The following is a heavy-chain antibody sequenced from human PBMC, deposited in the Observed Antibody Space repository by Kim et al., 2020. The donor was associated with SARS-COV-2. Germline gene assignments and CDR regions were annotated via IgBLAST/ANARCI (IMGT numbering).Heavy chain of an antibody. CDR2: ISTSGSTI. CDR1: GFTFSTYE. D-gene: IGHD2-2*01. J-gene: IGHJ6*02. Sequence: GGSLRLSCAASGFTFSTYEMNWVRQAPGKGLEWISYISTSGSTIYYADSVKGRFTISRDNAKSSLSLQMNSLRAEDTAVYYCARSLYCSSTSCFYGMDVGAKGPRSPSP. CDR3: ARSLYCSSTSCFYGMDV. V-gene: IGHV3-48*03.